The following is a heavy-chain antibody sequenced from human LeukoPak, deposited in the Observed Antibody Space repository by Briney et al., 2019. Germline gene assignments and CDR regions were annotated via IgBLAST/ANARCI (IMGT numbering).Heavy chain of an antibody. CDR3: ARVSSNSRGDYFDY. J-gene: IGHJ4*02. CDR1: GGTFNSYA. Sequence: ASVKVSCKASGGTFNSYAISWVRQAPGQGLEWMGRIIPILGIANYAQKFQGRVTITADESTSTAYMELSSLRSEDTAVYYCARVSSNSRGDYFDYWGQGTLVTVSS. D-gene: IGHD4-23*01. CDR2: IIPILGIA. V-gene: IGHV1-69*04.